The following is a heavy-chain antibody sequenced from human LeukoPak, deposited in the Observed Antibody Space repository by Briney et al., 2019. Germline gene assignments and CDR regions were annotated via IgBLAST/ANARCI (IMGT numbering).Heavy chain of an antibody. CDR1: GGTFSSYA. Sequence: ASVKVSCKASGGTFSSYAISWVRQAPGQGLEWMGRIIPIFGIANYALKFQGRVTITADKSTSTAYMELSSLRSEDTAVYYCARAPSRDGYNSPNWFDPWGQGTLVTVSS. CDR2: IIPIFGIA. CDR3: ARAPSRDGYNSPNWFDP. V-gene: IGHV1-69*04. J-gene: IGHJ5*02. D-gene: IGHD5-24*01.